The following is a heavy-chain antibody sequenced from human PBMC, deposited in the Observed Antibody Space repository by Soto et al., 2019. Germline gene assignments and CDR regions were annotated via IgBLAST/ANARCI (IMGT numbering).Heavy chain of an antibody. CDR3: ARSNEYSGIYYYYYMDV. Sequence: GGSLRLSCAASGFTFSSYGMHWVRQAPGKGLEWVAVIWYDGSNKYYADSVKGRFTISRDNSKNTLYLQMNSLRAEDTAVYYCARSNEYSGIYYYYYMDVWGKGTTVTVSS. CDR1: GFTFSSYG. CDR2: IWYDGSNK. V-gene: IGHV3-33*01. J-gene: IGHJ6*03. D-gene: IGHD5-12*01.